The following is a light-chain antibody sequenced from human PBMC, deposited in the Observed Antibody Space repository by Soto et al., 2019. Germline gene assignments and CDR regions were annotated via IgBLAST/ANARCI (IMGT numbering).Light chain of an antibody. CDR3: CSYSGSDSLS. CDR1: SSDVGSYNY. V-gene: IGLV2-11*01. J-gene: IGLJ2*01. Sequence: QSALTQPRSVSGSPGESVTISCSGTSSDVGSYNYVSWYQQYPGKAPKVMIYDVSERPSEVPVRFSGSKSGNTASLTISGLQAEDEAEYFCCSYSGSDSLSFGGGTKLTVL. CDR2: DVS.